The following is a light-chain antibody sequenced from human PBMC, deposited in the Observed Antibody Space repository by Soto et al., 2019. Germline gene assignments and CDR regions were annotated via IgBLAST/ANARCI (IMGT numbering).Light chain of an antibody. CDR2: LNSDGSH. J-gene: IGLJ2*01. CDR3: QTWVTGIHI. V-gene: IGLV4-69*01. Sequence: QLVLTQSPSASASLGASVKLTCTLSSGHSNYALAWHQQQPEKGPRFLMKLNSDGSHSKGDGIPDRFSGSSAGAERYLTISTRQSEDEADYYCQTWVTGIHIFGGGTKLTVL. CDR1: SGHSNYA.